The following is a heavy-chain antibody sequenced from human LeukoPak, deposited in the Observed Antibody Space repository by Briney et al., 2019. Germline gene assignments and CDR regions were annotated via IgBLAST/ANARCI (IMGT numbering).Heavy chain of an antibody. D-gene: IGHD6-19*01. Sequence: ASVKVSCKASGYTFTSYAMNWVRQAPGQGLEWMGWINTNTGNPTYAQGFTGRFVFSLDTFVSTAYLQISSLKAEDTAVYYCARDFARYSSGWLYFDYWGQGTLVTVSS. J-gene: IGHJ4*02. V-gene: IGHV7-4-1*02. CDR2: INTNTGNP. CDR3: ARDFARYSSGWLYFDY. CDR1: GYTFTSYA.